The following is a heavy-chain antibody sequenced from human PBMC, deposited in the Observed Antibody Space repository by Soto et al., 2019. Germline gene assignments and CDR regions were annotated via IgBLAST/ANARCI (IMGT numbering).Heavy chain of an antibody. CDR3: ARAGVTGRRWGDGMDV. Sequence: QVQLQESGPGLVKPSETLSLTCTVSGGSISSYYWSWIRQPPGKGLEWIGYIYYSGSTNYNPSLKSRVTISXXTXKXXFSLKLSSVTAADTAVYYCARAGVTGRRWGDGMDVWGQGTTVTVSS. V-gene: IGHV4-59*01. J-gene: IGHJ6*02. D-gene: IGHD3-10*01. CDR2: IYYSGST. CDR1: GGSISSYY.